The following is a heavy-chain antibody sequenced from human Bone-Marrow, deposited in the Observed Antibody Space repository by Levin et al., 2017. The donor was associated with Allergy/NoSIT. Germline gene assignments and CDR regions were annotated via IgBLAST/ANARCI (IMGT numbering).Heavy chain of an antibody. Sequence: GSLRLSCSVSGGSISSYYWSWIRQSPGKGLEWIGHVYHSGSTTYNPSFKGRVIISADMSKNQFSLRLTSVTAADTAVYYCATTMVRGDKYDYWGQGTQVIVSS. V-gene: IGHV4-59*01. D-gene: IGHD3-10*01. J-gene: IGHJ4*02. CDR3: ATTMVRGDKYDY. CDR2: VYHSGST. CDR1: GGSISSYY.